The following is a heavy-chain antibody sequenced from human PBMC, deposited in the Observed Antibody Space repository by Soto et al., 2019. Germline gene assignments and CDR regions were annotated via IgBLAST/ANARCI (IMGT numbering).Heavy chain of an antibody. V-gene: IGHV4-34*01. CDR2: INHSGST. J-gene: IGHJ6*02. CDR3: ASGDYYDSSGYWAKQTQVYYYGMDV. CDR1: GGSFSGYY. Sequence: SKTLSLTCAVYGGSFSGYYWSWIRQPPGKGLEWIGEINHSGSTNYNPSLKSRVTISVDTSKNQFSLKLSSVTAADTAVYYCASGDYYDSSGYWAKQTQVYYYGMDVWGQGTTVTVSS. D-gene: IGHD3-22*01.